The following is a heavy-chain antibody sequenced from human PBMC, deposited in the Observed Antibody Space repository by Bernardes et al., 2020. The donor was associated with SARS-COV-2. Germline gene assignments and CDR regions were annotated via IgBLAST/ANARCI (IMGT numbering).Heavy chain of an antibody. V-gene: IGHV3-23*01. CDR2: LSGSGGSL. D-gene: IGHD5-12*01. J-gene: IGHJ4*02. CDR3: VKGGDDGNSPYYFDY. Sequence: GGSLRLSCAASGFTFRSSAMTWVRQVPGPGLAWVSTLSGSGGSLYFADSVKGRFTISRDNSKNTVYLQMNTLRAEDTAVYYCVKGGDDGNSPYYFDYWGQGTLVTGSA. CDR1: GFTFRSSA.